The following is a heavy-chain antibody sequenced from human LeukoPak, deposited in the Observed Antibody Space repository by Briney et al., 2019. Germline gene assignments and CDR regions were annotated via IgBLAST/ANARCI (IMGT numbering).Heavy chain of an antibody. V-gene: IGHV4-38-2*01. CDR1: GHSMSSGYY. CDR2: IYHSGST. J-gene: IGHJ4*02. CDR3: ARVGVQRTFDY. D-gene: IGHD5-18*01. Sequence: SETLSLTCAVSGHSMSSGYYWGWIRPPPGKGLEWIGSIYHSGSTYYNPSLKSRVTISVDTSKNQFSLKLSSVTAADTAVYYCARVGVQRTFDYWGQATLVTVSS.